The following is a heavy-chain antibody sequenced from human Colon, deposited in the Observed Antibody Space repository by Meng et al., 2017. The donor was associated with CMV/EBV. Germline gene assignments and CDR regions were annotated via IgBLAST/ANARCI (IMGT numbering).Heavy chain of an antibody. CDR1: GDTLDSYG. J-gene: IGHJ6*02. Sequence: ASVKVSCKTSGDTLDSYGFTWVRQAPGQGPEWMGWISGYNGNTKYAQKFQGRVTMTTDTSTSTVYMELSSLRSDDTAVYYCARDKVKYGTVYYHYGMDVWGQGTTVTVSS. CDR2: ISGYNGNT. CDR3: ARDKVKYGTVYYHYGMDV. V-gene: IGHV1-18*01. D-gene: IGHD3/OR15-3a*01.